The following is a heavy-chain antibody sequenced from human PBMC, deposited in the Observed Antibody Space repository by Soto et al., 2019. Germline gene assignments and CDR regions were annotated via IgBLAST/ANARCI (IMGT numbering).Heavy chain of an antibody. CDR1: GFTFNTYT. D-gene: IGHD3-22*01. Sequence: PGGSLRLSCAASGFTFNTYTMSWLRQAPGKGLEWLSYISSSSTVTFYADSVKGRFSISRDSSKNTLFLQMNSLRAEDTAVYYCAKHSSGSYRPFDHWGQGALVTVSS. CDR2: ISSSSTVT. J-gene: IGHJ4*02. CDR3: AKHSSGSYRPFDH. V-gene: IGHV3-23*01.